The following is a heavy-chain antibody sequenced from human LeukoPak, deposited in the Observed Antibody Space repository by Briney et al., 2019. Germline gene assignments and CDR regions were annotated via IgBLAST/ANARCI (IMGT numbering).Heavy chain of an antibody. CDR3: ASYSGTSLSH. CDR2: MSYDGSNE. J-gene: IGHJ4*02. D-gene: IGHD1-26*01. Sequence: GGSLRLSCAASGFTFSDYAMYWVRQAPGKGLEWVASMSYDGSNEYNADSVKGRFTISRDNSKNTLYLQMNSLRAEDTAAYYCASYSGTSLSHWGQGTLVTVSS. V-gene: IGHV3-30*14. CDR1: GFTFSDYA.